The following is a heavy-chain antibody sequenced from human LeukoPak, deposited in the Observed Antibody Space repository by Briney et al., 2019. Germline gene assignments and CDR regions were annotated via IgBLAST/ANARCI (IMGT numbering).Heavy chain of an antibody. V-gene: IGHV3-48*04. J-gene: IGHJ4*02. CDR3: ARDRGYHDSSGDFDY. CDR1: GFTFSSYS. Sequence: GGSLRLSCAASGFTFSSYSMDWVRQAPGDGLEWASYISSSSSTIYYADSVKGRFTISRDNAKNSLYLQMNSLRAEDTAVYYCARDRGYHDSSGDFDYWGQGTLVTVSS. D-gene: IGHD3-22*01. CDR2: ISSSSSTI.